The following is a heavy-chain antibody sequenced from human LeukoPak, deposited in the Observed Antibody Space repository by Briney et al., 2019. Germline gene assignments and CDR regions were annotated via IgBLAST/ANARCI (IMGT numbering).Heavy chain of an antibody. Sequence: GGSLRLSCAASGFTFRGYAMSWVRQSPGKGLEWVSAISGSGGSTYYADSVKGRFTISRDNSNNTLSLQMSSLRAEDTAVYYCAKAPPDQYYYYYGMDVWGQGTTVTVSS. CDR3: AKAPPDQYYYYYGMDV. CDR1: GFTFRGYA. V-gene: IGHV3-23*01. J-gene: IGHJ6*02. CDR2: ISGSGGST. D-gene: IGHD1-14*01.